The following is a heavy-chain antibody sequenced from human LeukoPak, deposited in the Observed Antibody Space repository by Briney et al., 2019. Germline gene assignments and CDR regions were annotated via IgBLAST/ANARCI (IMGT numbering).Heavy chain of an antibody. CDR2: IYSGGST. CDR3: ARDGRGSSGWYVAY. D-gene: IGHD6-19*01. J-gene: IGHJ4*02. CDR1: GFTVSSNY. V-gene: IGHV3-66*01. Sequence: GGSLRLSCAASGFTVSSNYMSWVRQAPGKGLEWVSVIYSGGSTYYADSVKGRFTISRDNSKNTLYLQMNSLRAEDTAVYYCARDGRGSSGWYVAYWGQGTLVTVSP.